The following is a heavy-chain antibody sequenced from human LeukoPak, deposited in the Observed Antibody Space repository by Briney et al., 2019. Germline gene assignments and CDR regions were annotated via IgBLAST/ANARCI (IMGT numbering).Heavy chain of an antibody. CDR3: ARSDEQQLYNDY. V-gene: IGHV4-31*03. J-gene: IGHJ4*02. Sequence: SETLSLTCTVSGGSISSGGYYWSWIRQHPGKGLEWIGYIYSSGSTYYNPSLKGRVTISVDTSKNQFSLKLSSVTAADTAVYYCARSDEQQLYNDYWGQGTLVTVSS. D-gene: IGHD6-13*01. CDR2: IYSSGST. CDR1: GGSISSGGYY.